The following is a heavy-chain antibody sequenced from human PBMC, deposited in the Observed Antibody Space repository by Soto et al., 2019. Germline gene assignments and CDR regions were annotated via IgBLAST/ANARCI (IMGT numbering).Heavy chain of an antibody. D-gene: IGHD2-21*01. CDR2: MNPNSGNT. CDR3: ASLLATGDTDFDY. Sequence: ASVKVSCKASGYTFTSYDINWVRQATGQGLEWMGWMNPNSGNTGYAQKFQGRVTMTRNTSISTAYMELSSLRSEDTAVYYCASLLATGDTDFDYWGQGTQVTVSS. CDR1: GYTFTSYD. V-gene: IGHV1-8*01. J-gene: IGHJ4*02.